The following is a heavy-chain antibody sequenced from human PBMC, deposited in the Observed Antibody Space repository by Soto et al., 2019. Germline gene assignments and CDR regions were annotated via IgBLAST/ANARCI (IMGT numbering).Heavy chain of an antibody. Sequence: GASVKVSGKASGYTFTSYYMHWVRQAPGQGLEWMAIINPSGGSTNYAQKFQGRVTMTRDTSTSTVYMELSSLRSEDTAVYYCVRNGVKVPTTNFYMDVWGIGTTVTVSS. CDR1: GYTFTSYY. J-gene: IGHJ6*03. CDR2: INPSGGST. V-gene: IGHV1-46*03. CDR3: VRNGVKVPTTNFYMDV. D-gene: IGHD5-12*01.